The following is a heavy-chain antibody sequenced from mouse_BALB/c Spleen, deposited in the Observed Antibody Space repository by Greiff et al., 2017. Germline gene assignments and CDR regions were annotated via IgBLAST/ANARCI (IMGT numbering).Heavy chain of an antibody. J-gene: IGHJ3*01. CDR3: VRHETMITAWFAY. CDR1: GFTFNTYA. V-gene: IGHV10-1*02. Sequence: EVKLVESGGGLVQPKGSLKLSCAASGFTFNTYAMNWVRQAPGKGLEWVARIRSKSNNYATYYADSVKDRFTISRDDSQSMLYLQMNNLKTEDTAMYYCVRHETMITAWFAYWGQGTLVTGSA. CDR2: IRSKSNNYAT. D-gene: IGHD2-4*01.